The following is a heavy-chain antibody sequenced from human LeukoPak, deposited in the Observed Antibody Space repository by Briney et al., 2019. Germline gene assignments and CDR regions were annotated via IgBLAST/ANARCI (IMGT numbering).Heavy chain of an antibody. D-gene: IGHD1-26*01. CDR2: ISVYNGNT. J-gene: IGHJ6*03. CDR3: ARANSGSYPSMDV. CDR1: GYTLRNYD. Sequence: ASVKVSCKASGYTLRNYDISWVRQAPGQGLEWMGWISVYNGNTNYAQKFQGRVTMTTDTSTSTAYMELRSLRSDDTAVYYCARANSGSYPSMDVWGKGTTVTVSS. V-gene: IGHV1-18*01.